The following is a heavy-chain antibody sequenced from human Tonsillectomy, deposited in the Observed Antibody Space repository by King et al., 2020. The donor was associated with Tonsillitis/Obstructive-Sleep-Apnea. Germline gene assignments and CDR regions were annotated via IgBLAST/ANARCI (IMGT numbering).Heavy chain of an antibody. CDR2: ISSSSTYT. D-gene: IGHD3-3*01. CDR1: GFTFSDYY. V-gene: IGHV3-11*05. CDR3: ASPTPHYDFWSGYLS. Sequence: HVQLVESGGGLVKPGGSLRLSCAASGFTFSDYYMSWIRQAPGKGLEWVSYISSSSTYTNYADSVKGRFTISRDNAKNSLYLQMNSLRAEDTAVYYCASPTPHYDFWSGYLSWGQGTLVTVSS. J-gene: IGHJ4*02.